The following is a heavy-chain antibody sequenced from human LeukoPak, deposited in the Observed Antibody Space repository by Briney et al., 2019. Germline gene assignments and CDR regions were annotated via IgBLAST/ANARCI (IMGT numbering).Heavy chain of an antibody. V-gene: IGHV3-30*01. CDR1: GFTFSSYA. Sequence: GRSLRLSCAASGFTFSSYAMHWVRQAPGKGLEWVAVISYDGSNKYYADSVKGRFTISRDNSKNTLYLQMNSLRAEDTAVYYCARGHCSSSSCLISFRNWFDPWGQGTLVTVSS. CDR3: ARGHCSSSSCLISFRNWFDP. J-gene: IGHJ5*02. CDR2: ISYDGSNK. D-gene: IGHD2-2*01.